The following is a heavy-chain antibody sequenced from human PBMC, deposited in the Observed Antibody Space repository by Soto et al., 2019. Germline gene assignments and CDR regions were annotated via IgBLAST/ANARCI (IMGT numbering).Heavy chain of an antibody. Sequence: GGSLRLSCAASGFTFSGYAMIWVRQAPGKGLEWVSAISGSGGSTYYADSVKGRFTISRDNSKSTLYLQMNSLRAEDTAVYYCAKVWIAVAVEVYFQHWGQGTLVTVSS. CDR1: GFTFSGYA. CDR3: AKVWIAVAVEVYFQH. D-gene: IGHD6-19*01. J-gene: IGHJ1*01. V-gene: IGHV3-23*01. CDR2: ISGSGGST.